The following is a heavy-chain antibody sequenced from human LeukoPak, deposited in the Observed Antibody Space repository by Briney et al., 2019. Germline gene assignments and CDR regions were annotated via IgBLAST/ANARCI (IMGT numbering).Heavy chain of an antibody. CDR1: GVTFSSYA. V-gene: IGHV3-23*01. J-gene: IGHJ5*02. CDR2: ISGSGGST. Sequence: GGSLRLSCAASGVTFSSYAMSWVRQAPGKGLEWVSAISGSGGSTYYADSVKGRFTISRDNSKNTLYLQMNSLRAEDTAVYYCAKDSRYCSGGSCNNWFDPWGQGTLVTVSS. CDR3: AKDSRYCSGGSCNNWFDP. D-gene: IGHD2-15*01.